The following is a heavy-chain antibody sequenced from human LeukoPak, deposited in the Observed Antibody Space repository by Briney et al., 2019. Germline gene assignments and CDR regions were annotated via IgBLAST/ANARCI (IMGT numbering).Heavy chain of an antibody. J-gene: IGHJ5*02. V-gene: IGHV4-59*08. CDR2: IYCSGST. Sequence: SETLSLTCTVSGGSISSYYWSWIRQPPGKGLEWIGYIYCSGSTNYNPSLKSRVTISVATSKNQFSLKLSSVTAADTAVYYCARLGYYDSSGYYFRGWFDPWGQGTLVTVSS. CDR3: ARLGYYDSSGYYFRGWFDP. D-gene: IGHD3-22*01. CDR1: GGSISSYY.